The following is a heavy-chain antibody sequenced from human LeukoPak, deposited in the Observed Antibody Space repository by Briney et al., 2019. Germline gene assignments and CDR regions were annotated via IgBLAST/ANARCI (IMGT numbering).Heavy chain of an antibody. Sequence: SVKVSCKASGGTFSSYAISWVRQAPGQGLEWMGGIIPIFGTANYAQKFQGRVTITADESTSTAYMELSSLRSEDTAVYYRATVSSRYSGYEDDYWGQGTLVTVSS. V-gene: IGHV1-69*13. CDR3: ATVSSRYSGYEDDY. J-gene: IGHJ4*02. D-gene: IGHD5-12*01. CDR2: IIPIFGTA. CDR1: GGTFSSYA.